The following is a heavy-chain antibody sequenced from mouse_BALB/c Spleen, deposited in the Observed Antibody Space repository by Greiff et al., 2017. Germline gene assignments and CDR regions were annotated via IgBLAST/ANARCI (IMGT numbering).Heavy chain of an antibody. Sequence: VKVVESGPGLVQPSQSLSITCTVSGFSLTSYGVHWVRQSPGKGLEWLGVIWSGGSTDYNAAFISRLSISKDNSKSQVFFKMNSLQADDTAIYYCASRSTMITTGFAYWGQGTLVTVSA. J-gene: IGHJ3*01. V-gene: IGHV2-4-1*01. CDR3: ASRSTMITTGFAY. CDR1: GFSLTSYG. D-gene: IGHD2-4*01. CDR2: IWSGGST.